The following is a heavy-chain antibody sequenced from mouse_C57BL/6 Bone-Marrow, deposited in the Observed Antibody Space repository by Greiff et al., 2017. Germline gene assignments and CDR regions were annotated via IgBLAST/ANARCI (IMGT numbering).Heavy chain of an antibody. CDR3: ARGYYYGSSYLFAY. CDR2: ISDGGSYT. CDR1: GFTFSSYA. V-gene: IGHV5-4*03. J-gene: IGHJ3*01. D-gene: IGHD1-1*01. Sequence: EVKVVESGGGLVKPGGSLKLSCAASGFTFSSYAMSWVRQTPEKRLEWVATISDGGSYTYYPDNVKGRFTISRDNAKNNLYLQMSHLKSEDTAMYYCARGYYYGSSYLFAYWGQGTLVTVSA.